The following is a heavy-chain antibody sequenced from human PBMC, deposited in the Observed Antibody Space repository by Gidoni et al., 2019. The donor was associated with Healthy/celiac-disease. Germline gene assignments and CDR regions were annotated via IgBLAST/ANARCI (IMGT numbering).Heavy chain of an antibody. V-gene: IGHV4-34*01. CDR3: ASLSYGGNGELNDY. D-gene: IGHD2-15*01. CDR1: GGSFSGYY. Sequence: QVQLQQWGAGLLKPSETLSLTCAVYGGSFSGYYWRWIRQPPGKGLEWIGEINHSGSTNYNPSLKSRVTISVDTSKNQFSLKLSSVTAADTAVYYCASLSYGGNGELNDYWGQGTLVTVSS. CDR2: INHSGST. J-gene: IGHJ4*02.